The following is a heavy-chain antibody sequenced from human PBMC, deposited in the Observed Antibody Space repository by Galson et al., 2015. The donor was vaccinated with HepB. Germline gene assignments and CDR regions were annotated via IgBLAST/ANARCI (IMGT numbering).Heavy chain of an antibody. Sequence: SLRLSCAASGLTFINYDMHWVRQGTGKGLEWVSAIGTAGDTYYPGSVKGRFTISRENAKKSLYLQMNSLRAGDTAVYSCARGRCSSTSRYTDAAYYSHYMDVWGKGTTVTVSS. J-gene: IGHJ6*03. CDR3: ARGRCSSTSRYTDAAYYSHYMDV. CDR2: IGTAGDT. CDR1: GLTFINYD. V-gene: IGHV3-13*01. D-gene: IGHD2-2*01.